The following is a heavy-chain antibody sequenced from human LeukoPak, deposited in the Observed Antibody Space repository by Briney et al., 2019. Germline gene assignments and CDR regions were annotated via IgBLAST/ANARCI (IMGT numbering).Heavy chain of an antibody. V-gene: IGHV4-39*02. CDR1: GGSISNSSFY. CDR2: IYYRGST. CDR3: ARLFLRFGEFSFDY. J-gene: IGHJ4*02. Sequence: SETLSLTCTVSGGSISNSSFYWGWIRQPPGKGLEWIGNIYYRGSTYYNSSLKSRVSISVNTSKNYFSLKVSSVTAADTAVYYCARLFLRFGEFSFDYWGQGTLVTVSS. D-gene: IGHD3-10*01.